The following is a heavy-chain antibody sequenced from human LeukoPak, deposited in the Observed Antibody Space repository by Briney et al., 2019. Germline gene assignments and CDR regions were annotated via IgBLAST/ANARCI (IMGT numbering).Heavy chain of an antibody. V-gene: IGHV1-69*13. CDR1: GGTFNSYA. Sequence: SVKVSCKASGGTFNSYAISWVRQAPGQGLEWMGGIIPIFGTANYAQKFQGRVTITADESTSTAYMELSSLRSEDTAVYYCARAVVVVVAASHLYYYGMDVWGQGTTVTVSS. J-gene: IGHJ6*02. CDR2: IIPIFGTA. D-gene: IGHD2-15*01. CDR3: ARAVVVVVAASHLYYYGMDV.